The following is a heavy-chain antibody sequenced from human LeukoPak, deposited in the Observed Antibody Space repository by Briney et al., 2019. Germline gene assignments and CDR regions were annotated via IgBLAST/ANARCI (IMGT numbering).Heavy chain of an antibody. CDR2: IYYSGST. D-gene: IGHD3-22*01. Sequence: SETLSLTCTVSGGSISGYYWSWIRQPPGKGLEWIGYIYYSGSTNYNPSLKSRVTISADTSKSQFSLKLSSVTAADTAVYFCARAVAVASSAVDYWGHGALVTVSS. V-gene: IGHV4-59*08. J-gene: IGHJ4*01. CDR1: GGSISGYY. CDR3: ARAVAVASSAVDY.